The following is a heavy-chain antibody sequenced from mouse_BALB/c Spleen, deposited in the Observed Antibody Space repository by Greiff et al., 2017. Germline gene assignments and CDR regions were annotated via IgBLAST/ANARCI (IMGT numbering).Heavy chain of an antibody. D-gene: IGHD2-1*01. Sequence: VQLQESGPGLVAPSQSLSITCTVSGFSLTGYGVNWVRQPPGKGLEWLGMIWGDGSTDYNSALKSRLSISKDNSKSQVFLKMNSLQTDDTARFYCARDRYGNHYAMDYWGQGTSVTVSS. CDR3: ARDRYGNHYAMDY. CDR2: IWGDGST. CDR1: GFSLTGYG. V-gene: IGHV2-6-7*01. J-gene: IGHJ4*01.